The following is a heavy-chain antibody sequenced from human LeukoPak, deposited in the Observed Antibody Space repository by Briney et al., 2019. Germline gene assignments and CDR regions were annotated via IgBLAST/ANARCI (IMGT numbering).Heavy chain of an antibody. CDR2: ISAYNGNT. CDR3: ARGQSDYDFWSGYYSYYYYGMDV. D-gene: IGHD3-3*01. V-gene: IGHV1-18*01. Sequence: ASVKVSCKASGYTFTSYGISWVRQAPGQGLEWMGWISAYNGNTNYAQKFQGRVTMTRNTSISTAYMELSSLRSEDTAVYYCARGQSDYDFWSGYYSYYYYGMDVWGQGTTVTVSS. J-gene: IGHJ6*02. CDR1: GYTFTSYG.